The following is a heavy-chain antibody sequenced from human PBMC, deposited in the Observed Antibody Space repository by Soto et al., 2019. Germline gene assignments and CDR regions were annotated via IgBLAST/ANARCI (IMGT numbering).Heavy chain of an antibody. V-gene: IGHV1-69*01. CDR3: ARGLFSLRLGDFSPPFAY. D-gene: IGHD3-16*01. CDR2: IIPIFGTA. CDR1: GGTFSSYA. Sequence: QVQLVQSGAEVKKPGSSVKVSCKASGGTFSSYAISWVRQAPGQGLEWMGGIIPIFGTANYAQKFQGRVTITADESTSTAYMELCSLRSEATAVYYCARGLFSLRLGDFSPPFAYGGQGPLVPVSS. J-gene: IGHJ4*02.